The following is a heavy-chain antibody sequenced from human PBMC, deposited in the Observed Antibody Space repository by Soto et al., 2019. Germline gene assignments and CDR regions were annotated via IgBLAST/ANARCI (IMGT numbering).Heavy chain of an antibody. CDR3: ATQAGHSSGWYRGNY. D-gene: IGHD6-19*01. J-gene: IGHJ4*02. Sequence: EVQLLESGGGLVQPGGSLRLSCVASGFTFSSYAMSWVRQAPGKGLEWVSAISGSGGSTYYADSVKGRFTISRDNSKNTLYLQMNSLRAEDTAVYYCATQAGHSSGWYRGNYWGQGTLVTVSS. CDR1: GFTFSSYA. V-gene: IGHV3-23*01. CDR2: ISGSGGST.